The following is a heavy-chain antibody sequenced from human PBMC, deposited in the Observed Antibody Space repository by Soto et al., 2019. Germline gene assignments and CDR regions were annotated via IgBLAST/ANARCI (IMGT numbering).Heavy chain of an antibody. D-gene: IGHD3-22*01. CDR1: GYTFTSYG. J-gene: IGHJ4*02. CDR2: ISAYNGNT. Sequence: ASVKVSCKASGYTFTSYGISWVRQAPGQGLEWMGWISAYNGNTNYAQKLQGRVTMTTDTSTSTAYMELRSLRSDDTAVYYCARDAKVYYDSSGYYPFDYWGQGTLVTVSS. V-gene: IGHV1-18*04. CDR3: ARDAKVYYDSSGYYPFDY.